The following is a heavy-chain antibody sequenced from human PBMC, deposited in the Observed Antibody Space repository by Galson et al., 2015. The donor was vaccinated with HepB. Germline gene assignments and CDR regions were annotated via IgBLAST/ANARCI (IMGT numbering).Heavy chain of an antibody. V-gene: IGHV1-2*02. CDR1: GYTFTGYY. J-gene: IGHJ5*02. D-gene: IGHD2-2*01. CDR3: ARDLVVVVPAAIRDWFDP. Sequence: SVKVSCKASGYTFTGYYMHWVRQAPGQGLEWMGWINPNSGGTNYAQKFQGRVTMTRDTSISTAYMELSRLRSDDTAVYYCARDLVVVVPAAIRDWFDPWGQGTLVTVSS. CDR2: INPNSGGT.